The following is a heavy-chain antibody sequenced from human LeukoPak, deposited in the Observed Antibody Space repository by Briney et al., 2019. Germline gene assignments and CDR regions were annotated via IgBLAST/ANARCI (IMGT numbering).Heavy chain of an antibody. Sequence: GESLKLSCKGSGYSFTSYWIGWVRQMPGKGLEWMGIIYPGDSDTRYSPSFQGQVTISADKSISTAYLQWSSLKASDTAMYYYARPRDVRRYCSGGSCYSGFYFDYWGQGTLVTVSS. V-gene: IGHV5-51*01. CDR1: GYSFTSYW. CDR3: ARPRDVRRYCSGGSCYSGFYFDY. CDR2: IYPGDSDT. D-gene: IGHD2-15*01. J-gene: IGHJ4*02.